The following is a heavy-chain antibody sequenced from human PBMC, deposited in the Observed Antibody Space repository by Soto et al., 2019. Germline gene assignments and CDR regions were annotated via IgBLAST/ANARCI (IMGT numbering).Heavy chain of an antibody. D-gene: IGHD4-17*01. V-gene: IGHV3-30*18. CDR3: AKEGLRLYYYGMDV. Sequence: QPGGSLRLSCAASGFTFSSYGMHWVRQAPGKGLEWVAVISYDGSNKYYADSVKGRFTISRDNSKNTLYLQMNSLRAEDTAVYYCAKEGLRLYYYGMDVWGQGTTVTVSS. CDR1: GFTFSSYG. J-gene: IGHJ6*02. CDR2: ISYDGSNK.